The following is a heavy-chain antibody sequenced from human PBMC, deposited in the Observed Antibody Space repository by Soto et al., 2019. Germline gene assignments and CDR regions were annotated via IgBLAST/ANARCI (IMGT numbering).Heavy chain of an antibody. CDR1: GGTFSSYA. CDR3: AKNPIRYCNGDCYSARHYFDY. Sequence: SVKVSCKASGGTFSSYAISWVRQAPGQGLEWMGGIIPIFGTANYAQKFQGRVTITADESTSTAYMELSSLRSEDTAVYYCAKNPIRYCNGDCYSARHYFDYWG. J-gene: IGHJ4*01. CDR2: IIPIFGTA. V-gene: IGHV1-69*13. D-gene: IGHD2-21*02.